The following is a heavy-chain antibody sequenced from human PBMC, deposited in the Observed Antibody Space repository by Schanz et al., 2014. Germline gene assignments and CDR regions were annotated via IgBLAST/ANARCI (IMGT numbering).Heavy chain of an antibody. Sequence: QVQLVESGGGVVQPGRSLRLSCAASGFTFSGYGMHWVRQAPGKGLEWVAIISYDGRHKNYADSVKGRFTISRDNSKNTLHLQMNSLRAEDTAVYYCTRDDFGASDYWGQGTLVTVSS. CDR1: GFTFSGYG. J-gene: IGHJ4*02. CDR3: TRDDFGASDY. CDR2: ISYDGRHK. V-gene: IGHV3-30*03. D-gene: IGHD3-16*01.